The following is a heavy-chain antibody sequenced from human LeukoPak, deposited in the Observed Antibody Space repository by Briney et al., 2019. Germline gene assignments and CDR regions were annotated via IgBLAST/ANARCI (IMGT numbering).Heavy chain of an antibody. CDR2: IYSGGST. CDR3: ARAMVREVKHYYYYGMDV. V-gene: IGHV3-53*01. D-gene: IGHD3-10*01. J-gene: IGHJ6*04. CDR1: GFTVSSNY. Sequence: PGGSLRLSCAASGFTVSSNYMSWVRQAPGKGLEWVSVIYSGGSTYYADSVKGRFTISRDNSKNTLYLQMNSLRAEDTAVYYCARAMVREVKHYYYYGMDVWAKGPRSPSPQ.